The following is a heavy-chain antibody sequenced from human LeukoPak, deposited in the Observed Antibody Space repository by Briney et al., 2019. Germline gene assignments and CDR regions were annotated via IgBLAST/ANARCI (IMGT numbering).Heavy chain of an antibody. CDR3: ARGGGYSLPLKHYYYYYGMDV. D-gene: IGHD5-18*01. Sequence: KASQTLSLTCTVSGASISSAYHWSWIRRLPGKGLEWIGYIYYSGKPYYNPSLESRLTFSIDTSKDQFSLRLSFVTAADTAVYYCARGGGYSLPLKHYYYYYGMDVWGQGTTVTVSS. CDR1: GASISSAYH. V-gene: IGHV4-31*03. J-gene: IGHJ6*02. CDR2: IYYSGKP.